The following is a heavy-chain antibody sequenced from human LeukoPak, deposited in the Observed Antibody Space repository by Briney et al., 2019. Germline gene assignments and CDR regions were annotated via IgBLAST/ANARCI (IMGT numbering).Heavy chain of an antibody. D-gene: IGHD5/OR15-5a*01. CDR1: GGSFSGYY. CDR3: ARRLRGRLYNWFDP. CDR2: INHSGST. Sequence: SETLSLTCAVYGGSFSGYYWSWVRQPPGKGLEWIGEINHSGSTNYNPSLKSRVTISVDTSKNQFSLKLSSVTAADTAVYYCARRLRGRLYNWFDPWGQGTLVTVSS. J-gene: IGHJ5*02. V-gene: IGHV4-34*01.